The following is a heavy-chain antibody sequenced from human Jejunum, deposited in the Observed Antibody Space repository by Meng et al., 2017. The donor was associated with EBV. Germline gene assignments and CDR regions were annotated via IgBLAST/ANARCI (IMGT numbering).Heavy chain of an antibody. J-gene: IGHJ4*02. CDR3: TREWGADY. CDR2: ISNDGNNK. V-gene: IGHV3-30-3*01. Sequence: QVEWGESGGGVVQPGRSLSLACAASGFTFRGHAMQWVRQAPGKGLKWVALISNDGNNKYYADSVKGRFTISRDNSKNTLYLQMNSLRVDDTALYYCTREWGADYWGQGTLVTVSS. CDR1: GFTFRGHA. D-gene: IGHD3-16*01.